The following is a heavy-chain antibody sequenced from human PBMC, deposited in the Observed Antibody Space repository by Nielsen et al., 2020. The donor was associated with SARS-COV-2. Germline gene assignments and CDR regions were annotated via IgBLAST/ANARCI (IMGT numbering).Heavy chain of an antibody. CDR2: INPNSGGT. J-gene: IGHJ4*02. Sequence: WVRQAPGQRLEWMGWINPNSGGTNYAQKLQGRVTMTTDTSTSTAYMELRSLRSDDTAVYYCARDEITFGGVIVIPIPFDYWGQGTLVTVSS. D-gene: IGHD3-16*02. CDR3: ARDEITFGGVIVIPIPFDY. V-gene: IGHV1-18*01.